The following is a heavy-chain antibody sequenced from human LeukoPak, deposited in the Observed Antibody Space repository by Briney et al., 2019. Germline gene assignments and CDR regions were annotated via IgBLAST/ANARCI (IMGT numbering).Heavy chain of an antibody. D-gene: IGHD6-19*01. CDR1: GYTFTNYY. Sequence: ASVKVSCKASGYTFTNYYIHWVRQAPGQGLEWMGLINPGGDNTDYAQNFQGRVTMTRDTSTSTAYMELSSLRSEDTAVYYCARGFSSGWYGYAFDIWGQGTMVTVSS. CDR2: INPGGDNT. V-gene: IGHV1-46*01. J-gene: IGHJ3*02. CDR3: ARGFSSGWYGYAFDI.